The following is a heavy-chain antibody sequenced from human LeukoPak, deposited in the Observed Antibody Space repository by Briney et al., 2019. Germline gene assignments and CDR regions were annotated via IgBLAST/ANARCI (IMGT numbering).Heavy chain of an antibody. V-gene: IGHV2-70*01. CDR3: ARTIVATIPDAFDI. D-gene: IGHD5-12*01. Sequence: ESGPTLVNPTQTLTLTCTFSGFSLSTSGMCVSWIRQPPGKALEWLALIDWYDDKYYSTSLKTRLTISKDTSKNQVVLTMTNMDPVDTATYYCARTIVATIPDAFDIWGQGTMVTVSS. CDR1: GFSLSTSGMC. J-gene: IGHJ3*02. CDR2: IDWYDDK.